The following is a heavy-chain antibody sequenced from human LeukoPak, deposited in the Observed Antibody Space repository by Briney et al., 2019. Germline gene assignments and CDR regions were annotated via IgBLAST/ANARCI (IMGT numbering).Heavy chain of an antibody. CDR3: VRGAVVGHNYFDY. Sequence: SVKVSCKASGGTFSSYAISWVRPAPGRGLAWMGGMIPIFGTANYAQKFQGRVTITTDESTSTAYMELSSLRSEDTAVYYCVRGAVVGHNYFDYWGQGTLVTVPP. CDR1: GGTFSSYA. V-gene: IGHV1-69*05. J-gene: IGHJ4*02. D-gene: IGHD2-2*01. CDR2: MIPIFGTA.